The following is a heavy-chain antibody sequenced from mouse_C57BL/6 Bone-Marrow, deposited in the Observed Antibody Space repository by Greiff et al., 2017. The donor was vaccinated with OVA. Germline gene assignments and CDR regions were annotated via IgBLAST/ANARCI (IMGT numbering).Heavy chain of an antibody. D-gene: IGHD1-1*01. Sequence: QVQLQQSGAELVKPGASVKLSCKASGYTFTEYTIHWVKQRSGQGLEWIGVINPGSGGTNYNEKFKGKATLTADKSSSTAYLQLSSLTSEDSAVYFCARDYYGSSSDYWGKGTSVTVSS. CDR3: ARDYYGSSSDY. CDR2: INPGSGGT. CDR1: GYTFTEYT. J-gene: IGHJ4*01. V-gene: IGHV1-54*01.